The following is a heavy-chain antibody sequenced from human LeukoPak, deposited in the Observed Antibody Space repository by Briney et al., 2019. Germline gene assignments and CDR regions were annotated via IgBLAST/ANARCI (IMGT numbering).Heavy chain of an antibody. V-gene: IGHV3-48*03. D-gene: IGHD2-2*01. J-gene: IGHJ4*02. CDR3: ARTMYQPLLYFDY. Sequence: GGSLRLSCAASGFTFSSYEMNWVRQAPGKGLEWVSYISSSGSTIYYADSVKGRFTISRDNSKNTLYLQMNSLRAEDTAVYYCARTMYQPLLYFDYWGQGTLVTVSS. CDR2: ISSSGSTI. CDR1: GFTFSSYE.